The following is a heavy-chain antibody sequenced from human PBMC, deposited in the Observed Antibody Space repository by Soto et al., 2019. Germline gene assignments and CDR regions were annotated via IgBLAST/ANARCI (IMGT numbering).Heavy chain of an antibody. V-gene: IGHV3-30-3*01. CDR1: GFTFSSYA. D-gene: IGHD6-19*01. Sequence: QVQLVESGGGVVQPGRSLRLSCAASGFTFSSYAMHWVRQAPGKGLEWVAVISYDGSNKYYADSVKGRFTISRDNSKNTFYLQRNSLRAEDTAVYYCARDTLQWLPGGYFDYWGQGTLVTVSS. CDR3: ARDTLQWLPGGYFDY. CDR2: ISYDGSNK. J-gene: IGHJ4*02.